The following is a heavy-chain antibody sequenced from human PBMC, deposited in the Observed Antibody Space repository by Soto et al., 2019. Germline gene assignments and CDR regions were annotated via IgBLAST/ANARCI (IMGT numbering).Heavy chain of an antibody. CDR2: MNPNSGNT. D-gene: IGHD3-10*01. CDR1: GYTFTSYD. J-gene: IGHJ6*02. CDR3: ASSYYGSGNPKDYYYGMDV. V-gene: IGHV1-8*01. Sequence: ASVKVSCKASGYTFTSYDINWVRQATGQGLEWMGWMNPNSGNTAYAQKFQGRVTMTRNTSISTAYMELSSLRSEDTAVYYCASSYYGSGNPKDYYYGMDVWGQGTTVTVSS.